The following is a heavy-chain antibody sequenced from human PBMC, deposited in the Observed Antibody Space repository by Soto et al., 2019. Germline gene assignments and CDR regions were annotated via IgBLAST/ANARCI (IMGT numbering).Heavy chain of an antibody. Sequence: SETLSLTCTVSGDSIIGHYWSWIRQPPGRGLEWIGYAHYSESRNYKYNPSLKSRVTISVDTSKRHFSLKLTSVTAADTAVYYCATSIGGSPFDVRAQRILDTGSS. CDR3: ATSIGGSPFDV. CDR2: AHYSESRNY. V-gene: IGHV4-59*11. D-gene: IGHD1-26*01. J-gene: IGHJ4*02. CDR1: GDSIIGHY.